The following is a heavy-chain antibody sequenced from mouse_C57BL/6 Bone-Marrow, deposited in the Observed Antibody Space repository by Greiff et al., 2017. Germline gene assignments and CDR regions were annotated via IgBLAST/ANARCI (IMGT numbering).Heavy chain of an antibody. CDR2: INPNNGGT. CDR1: GYTFTDYY. CDR3: ARSGSSYVDWYFDV. Sequence: EVQLQQSGPELVKPGASVKISCKASGYTFTDYYMNWVKQSPGQSLEWIGDINPNNGGTSYNQKFKGKATLTVDKSSSTAYMELRSLTSEDSAVYYCARSGSSYVDWYFDVWGTETTVTVSS. D-gene: IGHD1-1*01. J-gene: IGHJ1*03. V-gene: IGHV1-26*01.